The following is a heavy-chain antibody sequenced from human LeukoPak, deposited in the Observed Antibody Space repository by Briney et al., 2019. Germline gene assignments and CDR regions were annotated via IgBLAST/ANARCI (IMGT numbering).Heavy chain of an antibody. J-gene: IGHJ4*02. CDR2: ISYDGSNK. CDR3: AKDMPGDY. V-gene: IGHV3-30*18. Sequence: GGSLRLSCAASGFTFSSYGMPWVRQAPGKGLEWVAVISYDGSNKYYADSVKGRFTISRDNSKNTLYLQMNSLRAEDTAVYYCAKDMPGDYWGQGTLVTVPS. D-gene: IGHD2-2*01. CDR1: GFTFSSYG.